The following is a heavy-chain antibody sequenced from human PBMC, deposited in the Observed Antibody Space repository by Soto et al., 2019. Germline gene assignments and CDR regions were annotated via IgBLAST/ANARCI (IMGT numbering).Heavy chain of an antibody. Sequence: GGSLRLSCAASGFTFSSYAMHWVRQAPGKXLEWVAVISYDGSNKYYADSVKGRFTISRDNSKNTLYLQMNSLRAEDTAVYYCARDQGIAAAGIQDDFDIWGQGTMVTVSS. V-gene: IGHV3-30-3*01. D-gene: IGHD6-13*01. CDR2: ISYDGSNK. CDR3: ARDQGIAAAGIQDDFDI. CDR1: GFTFSSYA. J-gene: IGHJ3*02.